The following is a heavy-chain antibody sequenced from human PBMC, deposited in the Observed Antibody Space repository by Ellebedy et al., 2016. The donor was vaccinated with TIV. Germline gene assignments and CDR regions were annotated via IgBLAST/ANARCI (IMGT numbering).Heavy chain of an antibody. V-gene: IGHV3-23*01. J-gene: IGHJ4*02. CDR3: ARGKSGTYIHHAFDY. D-gene: IGHD1-14*01. Sequence: GESLKISCAASGFTFSNYAMSWVRQAPGKGLKWVSGFVFSGDSTYYADSVKGRFTISRDDSKNTLYLQMNSLRAEDTAIYYCARGKSGTYIHHAFDYWGQGTLVTVSS. CDR2: FVFSGDST. CDR1: GFTFSNYA.